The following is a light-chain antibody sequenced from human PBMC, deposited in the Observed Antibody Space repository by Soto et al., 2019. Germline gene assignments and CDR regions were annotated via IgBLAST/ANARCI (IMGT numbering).Light chain of an antibody. CDR1: QSVSSSY. CDR3: QQYGSSPRT. CDR2: GAS. J-gene: IGKJ1*01. Sequence: EIVLTHSPGPLSLSPGERATLSCRASQSVSSSYLACYQQKPGQAPRLLIYGASSRSTGIPDRFSGSGSGTDFTLSISRLEPEDFAVYYCQQYGSSPRTFGQGTKVEIK. V-gene: IGKV3-20*01.